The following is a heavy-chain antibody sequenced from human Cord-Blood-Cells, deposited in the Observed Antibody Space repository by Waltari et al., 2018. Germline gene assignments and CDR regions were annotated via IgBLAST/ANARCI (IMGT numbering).Heavy chain of an antibody. D-gene: IGHD2-2*01. CDR1: GYSISSGYY. Sequence: QVQLQESGPGLVKPSETLSLTCTVSGYSISSGYYWGWIRQPPGKGLEWIGSIYHSGSTYYNPSLKSRVTISVDTSKNQFSLKLSSVTAADTAVYYCASVGAAAIDYWGQRTLVTVSS. CDR2: IYHSGST. J-gene: IGHJ4*02. CDR3: ASVGAAAIDY. V-gene: IGHV4-38-2*02.